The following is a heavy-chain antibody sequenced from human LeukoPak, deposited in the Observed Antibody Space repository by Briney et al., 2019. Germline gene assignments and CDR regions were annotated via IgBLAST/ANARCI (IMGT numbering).Heavy chain of an antibody. Sequence: PGGSLRLSCAASGFTFSSYEMNWVRQAPGKGLEWVSYISSSGSTVYYAGSVKGRFTVSRDNAKNSLYLQMNSLRDEDTAVYYCAHVKARSGSTFDIWGQGTMVTVSS. V-gene: IGHV3-48*03. D-gene: IGHD3-10*01. CDR1: GFTFSSYE. J-gene: IGHJ3*02. CDR3: AHVKARSGSTFDI. CDR2: ISSSGSTV.